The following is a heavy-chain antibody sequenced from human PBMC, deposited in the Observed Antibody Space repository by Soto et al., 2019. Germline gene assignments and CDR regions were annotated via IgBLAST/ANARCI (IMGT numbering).Heavy chain of an antibody. Sequence: EVQLVESGGGLVKPRGSLRLSCAASGFSFSNAWMSWVRQAPGKGLEWVGRIKTKTDGETTDYAAPVKGRFTISRDDSKNTLYLQMNSLKTEDTAVYYCTTLWFGKLLQRGEFAYWGQGTLVTVSS. J-gene: IGHJ4*02. V-gene: IGHV3-15*01. D-gene: IGHD3-10*01. CDR2: IKTKTDGETT. CDR1: GFSFSNAW. CDR3: TTLWFGKLLQRGEFAY.